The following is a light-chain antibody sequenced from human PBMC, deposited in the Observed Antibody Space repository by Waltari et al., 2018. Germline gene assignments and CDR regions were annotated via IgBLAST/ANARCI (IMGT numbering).Light chain of an antibody. CDR3: QEGSSVRPT. J-gene: IGKJ1*01. V-gene: IGKV1-39*01. CDR2: GAS. CDR1: HNITNF. Sequence: DIQMTQSPSSLSASIGDRVTITCRASHNITNFLSWYQQKVGKAPKLLIYGASTLLPGVPSRFTGSGSGTDYALTITSLQAEDVATYYCQEGSSVRPTFGQGTKVEVK.